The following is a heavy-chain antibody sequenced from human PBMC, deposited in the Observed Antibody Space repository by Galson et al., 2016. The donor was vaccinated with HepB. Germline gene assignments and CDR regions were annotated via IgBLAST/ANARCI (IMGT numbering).Heavy chain of an antibody. CDR1: GFTFSSYT. Sequence: FLRLSCAVSGFTFSSYTMNWVRQAPGKGLEWVSSISSGSVYMDYADSVKGRFTISRDNAKKFLFLHMNSLRADDTAVYYCARDPPRSVLQLLPQGLNDDAFNIWGQGTVVTVSS. CDR2: ISSGSVYM. V-gene: IGHV3-21*01. D-gene: IGHD3-3*01. J-gene: IGHJ3*02. CDR3: ARDPPRSVLQLLPQGLNDDAFNI.